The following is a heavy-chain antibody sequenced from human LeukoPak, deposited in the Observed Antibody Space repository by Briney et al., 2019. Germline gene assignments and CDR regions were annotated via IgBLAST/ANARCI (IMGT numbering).Heavy chain of an antibody. V-gene: IGHV4-59*08. J-gene: IGHJ3*02. CDR2: IYHSENA. Sequence: SETLSLTCTVSGGSIRSYYWSWIRQPPGKGLEWIGYIYHSENANYNPSLESRITISIDTSKNQFSLNLNSVTAADTAVYYCARVGGYPLSAFDIWGQGTMVTASS. CDR3: ARVGGYPLSAFDI. D-gene: IGHD3-22*01. CDR1: GGSIRSYY.